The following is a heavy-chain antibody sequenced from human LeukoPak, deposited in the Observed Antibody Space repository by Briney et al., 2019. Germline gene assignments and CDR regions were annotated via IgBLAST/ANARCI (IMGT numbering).Heavy chain of an antibody. Sequence: GESLKISCKGSGYSFTSYWIGWVRQMPGKGLEWMGIIYPGDSDTRYSPSFQGQVTISADKSISTAYLQWSSLKASDTAMYYCARTAGGLWSGHYYMDVWGKGTTVTVSS. V-gene: IGHV5-51*01. CDR1: GYSFTSYW. CDR3: ARTAGGLWSGHYYMDV. J-gene: IGHJ6*03. CDR2: IYPGDSDT. D-gene: IGHD3-3*01.